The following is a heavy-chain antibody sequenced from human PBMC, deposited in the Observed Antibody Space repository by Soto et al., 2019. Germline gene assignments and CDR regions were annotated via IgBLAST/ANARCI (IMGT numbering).Heavy chain of an antibody. CDR2: ISGSGGST. CDR1: GFTFSSYA. D-gene: IGHD1-26*01. Sequence: GGSLRLSCAASGFTFSSYAMSWVRQAPGKGLEWVSAISGSGGSTYYADSVKGRFTISRDNSKNTLYLQMNSLRAEDTAVYYCAKAPPVLYSGSYWSYFDYWGQGTLVTVSS. J-gene: IGHJ4*02. CDR3: AKAPPVLYSGSYWSYFDY. V-gene: IGHV3-23*01.